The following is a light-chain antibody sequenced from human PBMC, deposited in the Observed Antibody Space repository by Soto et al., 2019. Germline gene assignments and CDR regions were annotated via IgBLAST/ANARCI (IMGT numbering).Light chain of an antibody. V-gene: IGKV3-20*01. CDR3: QQYGTPGT. J-gene: IGKJ1*01. CDR2: GAS. CDR1: QSVSSSY. Sequence: EIVLTQSPGTLSLSPGERATLSCRASQSVSSSYLAWYQQKPGHAPRLLIYGASSRATGIPDRFSGSGSGTEFTLTISRLEPEDFAVYYCQQYGTPGTFGQGTQVDI.